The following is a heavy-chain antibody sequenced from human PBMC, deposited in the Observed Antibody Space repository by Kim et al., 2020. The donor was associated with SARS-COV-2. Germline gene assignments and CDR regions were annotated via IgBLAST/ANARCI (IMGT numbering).Heavy chain of an antibody. J-gene: IGHJ4*02. D-gene: IGHD3-10*01. Sequence: GGSLRLSCAASGFTFSRNAMSWVRQAPGKGLEWVSSIGSGRTTYYPDSVKGRFTISRDNTKNTLYLQMNSLRAEDTAVCFCAKKAVVRVGHFFDYWGLGTLVTVSS. V-gene: IGHV3-23*01. CDR3: AKKAVVRVGHFFDY. CDR2: IGSGRTT. CDR1: GFTFSRNA.